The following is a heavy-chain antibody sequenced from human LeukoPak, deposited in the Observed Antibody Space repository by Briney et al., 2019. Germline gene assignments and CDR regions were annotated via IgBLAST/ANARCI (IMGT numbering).Heavy chain of an antibody. CDR3: ARDRGSGYGNWFDP. J-gene: IGHJ5*02. CDR2: IYHSGST. D-gene: IGHD5-12*01. Sequence: SGTLSLTCAVSGGSISSSNRWSWVRQPPGKGLEWIGEIYHSGSTNYNPSLKSRVTISVDKSKNQFSLKLSSVTAADTAVYYCARDRGSGYGNWFDPWGQGTLVTVSS. V-gene: IGHV4-4*02. CDR1: GGSISSSNR.